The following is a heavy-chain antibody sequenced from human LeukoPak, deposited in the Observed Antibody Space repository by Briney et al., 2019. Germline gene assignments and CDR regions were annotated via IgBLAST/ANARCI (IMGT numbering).Heavy chain of an antibody. CDR3: ARDSLHPRRLSDVFDV. CDR2: INSDGSST. D-gene: IGHD3-16*02. V-gene: IGHV3-74*01. Sequence: GGSLRLSCAASGFTFSSYWMHWVRQAPGKGLVWVSRINSDGSSTSYADSVKGRFTISRDNAKNLLSLQMNSLRAEDTAVYYCARDSLHPRRLSDVFDVWGQGTMVTVSS. CDR1: GFTFSSYW. J-gene: IGHJ3*01.